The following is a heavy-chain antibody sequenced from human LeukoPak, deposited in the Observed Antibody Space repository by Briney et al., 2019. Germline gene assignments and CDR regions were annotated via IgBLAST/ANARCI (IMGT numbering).Heavy chain of an antibody. D-gene: IGHD3-22*01. CDR1: GFTFSSYA. J-gene: IGHJ4*02. Sequence: GGSLRLSCAASGFTFSSYAMSWVRQAPGKGLEWVSAISGSGGSTYYADSVKGRFTISRDNSKNTLYLQMNSLRAEDTAVYYCARQGYYDRSGYYSWGQGTLVTVSS. CDR3: ARQGYYDRSGYYS. CDR2: ISGSGGST. V-gene: IGHV3-23*01.